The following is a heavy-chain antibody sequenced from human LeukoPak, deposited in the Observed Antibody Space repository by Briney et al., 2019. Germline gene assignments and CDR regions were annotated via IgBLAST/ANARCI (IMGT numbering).Heavy chain of an antibody. CDR1: GFSFSIYA. CDR2: FYETGKT. D-gene: IGHD3-3*01. Sequence: GGSLRLSCAASGFSFSIYAMSWVRQAPGKGLEWVSTFYETGKTDYADSVKGRFTISRDTSKNTLYLQMNSLRAEDTAIYYCAKVSNYDFWSSEDYWGQGTLVTVSS. CDR3: AKVSNYDFWSSEDY. J-gene: IGHJ4*02. V-gene: IGHV3-23*01.